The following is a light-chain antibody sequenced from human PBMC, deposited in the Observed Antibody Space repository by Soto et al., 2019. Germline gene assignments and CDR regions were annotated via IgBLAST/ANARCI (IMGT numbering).Light chain of an antibody. CDR1: QRISIY. CDR3: HQSYRTPLT. Sequence: DIQMTQSPSSLSASVGDTVTITCRASQRISIYLNWYQQKPRKAPSLLIYAEYSLQHGVPSRFSRSGSGTDFTRNISSLQREDFATYYCHQSYRTPLTFGGGTKVEIK. CDR2: AEY. J-gene: IGKJ4*01. V-gene: IGKV1-39*01.